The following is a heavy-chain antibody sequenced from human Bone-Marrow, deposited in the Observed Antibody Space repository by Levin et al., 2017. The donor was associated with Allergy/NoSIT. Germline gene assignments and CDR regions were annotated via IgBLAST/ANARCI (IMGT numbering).Heavy chain of an antibody. V-gene: IGHV1-2*02. CDR1: GYTFTDYV. Sequence: ASVKVSCEASGYTFTDYVIHWVRQAPGQGLECMGWINPKNGDTHYVQNFQGRVTMTRDTSISTLYMELNSLTTGDTAVYYCARDVLMGDSQGWFDPWGQGTLVTVSS. J-gene: IGHJ5*02. CDR2: INPKNGDT. CDR3: ARDVLMGDSQGWFDP. D-gene: IGHD2-8*01.